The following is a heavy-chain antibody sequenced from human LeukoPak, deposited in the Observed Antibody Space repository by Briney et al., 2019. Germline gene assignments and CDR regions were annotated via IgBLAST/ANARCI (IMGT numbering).Heavy chain of an antibody. J-gene: IGHJ4*02. V-gene: IGHV1-69*13. CDR3: ARGRVRGDYGDWYYFDY. CDR1: GGTFSSYA. Sequence: SVKVSCKASGGTFSSYAISWVRQAPGQGLEWMGGIIPIFGTANYAQKFQGRVTITADESTSTAYMELSSLRSEDTAVYYCARGRVRGDYGDWYYFDYWVQGTLVTVSS. CDR2: IIPIFGTA. D-gene: IGHD4-17*01.